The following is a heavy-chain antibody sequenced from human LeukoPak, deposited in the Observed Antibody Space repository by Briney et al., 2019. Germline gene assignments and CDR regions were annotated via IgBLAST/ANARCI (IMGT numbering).Heavy chain of an antibody. D-gene: IGHD3-22*01. Sequence: PGGSLRLSCAASGFTFSSYGMNWVRQAPGKGLEWVSAIGVSADQTFYADSVKGRFTISRDNAKNSLYLQMNSLRDEDTAVYYCTRHNYDRSGYGAFDIWGQGTMVTVSS. CDR3: TRHNYDRSGYGAFDI. J-gene: IGHJ3*02. CDR1: GFTFSSYG. CDR2: IGVSADQT. V-gene: IGHV3-23*01.